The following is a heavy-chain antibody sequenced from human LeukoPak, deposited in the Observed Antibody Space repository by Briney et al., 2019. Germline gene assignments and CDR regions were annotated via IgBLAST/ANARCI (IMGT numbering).Heavy chain of an antibody. V-gene: IGHV3-21*01. Sequence: GGSLRLSCAASGFTFSSYSMNWVRQAPGKGLEWVSSISSSSSYIYYADSVKGRFTISRDNDKNSLYLQMNSLRAEDTAVYYCARGAGWGATEDYWGQGTLVTVSS. J-gene: IGHJ4*02. D-gene: IGHD1-26*01. CDR1: GFTFSSYS. CDR3: ARGAGWGATEDY. CDR2: ISSSSSYI.